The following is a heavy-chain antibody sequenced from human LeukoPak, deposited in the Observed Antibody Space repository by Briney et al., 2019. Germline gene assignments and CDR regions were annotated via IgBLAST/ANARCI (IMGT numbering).Heavy chain of an antibody. V-gene: IGHV5-51*01. Sequence: GESLKISCQASGYSCIHYWIGWVRQMPGKGLEWVAIIYPGDSGVRYSPSFRGQATISVDTSLSTTYLQWSSLRASDTAMYYCARRPSYYFDYWGQGILVTVSS. J-gene: IGHJ4*02. D-gene: IGHD2-2*01. CDR1: GYSCIHYW. CDR2: IYPGDSGV. CDR3: ARRPSYYFDY.